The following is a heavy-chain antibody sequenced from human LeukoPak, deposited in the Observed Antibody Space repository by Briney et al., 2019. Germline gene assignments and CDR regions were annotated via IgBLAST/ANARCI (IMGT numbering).Heavy chain of an antibody. CDR2: INHSGST. CDR1: GGSISSSSYY. CDR3: AGIKLNNRNDIRNDY. Sequence: SETLSLTCTVSGGSISSSSYYWSWIRQPPGKGLEWIGEINHSGSTNYNPSLKSRVTISVDTSKNQFSLKLSSVTAADTAVYYCAGIKLNNRNDIRNDYWGQGTLVTVSS. V-gene: IGHV4-39*07. J-gene: IGHJ4*02. D-gene: IGHD1-20*01.